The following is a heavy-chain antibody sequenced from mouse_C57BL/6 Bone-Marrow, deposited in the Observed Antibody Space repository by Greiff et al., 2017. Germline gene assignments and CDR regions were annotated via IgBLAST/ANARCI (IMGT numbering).Heavy chain of an antibody. D-gene: IGHD2-5*01. J-gene: IGHJ3*01. CDR3: TTDYSILWFAY. Sequence: EVKLMESGAELVRPGASVKLSCTASGFNIKDYYMHWVKQRPEQGLEWIGRIDPEDGDTEYAPKFPGKATMTADTSSNTAYLQLSSLTSEDTAVYYCTTDYSILWFAYWGQGTLVTVSA. CDR2: IDPEDGDT. CDR1: GFNIKDYY. V-gene: IGHV14-1*01.